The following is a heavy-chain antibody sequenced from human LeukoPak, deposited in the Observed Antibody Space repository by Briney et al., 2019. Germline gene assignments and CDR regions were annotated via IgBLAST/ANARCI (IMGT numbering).Heavy chain of an antibody. Sequence: GASVKVSCKASGGTFSSYAISWVRQAPGQGLEWMGRIIPIFGIANYAQKFQGSVTITADKSTSTAYMELSSLRSEDTAVYYCARDPLDTGEGSLPRAYYYYGMDVWGQGTTVTVSS. CDR2: IIPIFGIA. CDR3: ARDPLDTGEGSLPRAYYYYGMDV. D-gene: IGHD1-26*01. V-gene: IGHV1-69*04. J-gene: IGHJ6*02. CDR1: GGTFSSYA.